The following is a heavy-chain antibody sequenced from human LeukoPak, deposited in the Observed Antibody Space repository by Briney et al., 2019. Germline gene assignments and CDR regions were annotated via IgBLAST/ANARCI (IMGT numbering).Heavy chain of an antibody. D-gene: IGHD4-11*01. V-gene: IGHV3-49*03. CDR2: IRITTFGGTT. Sequence: GGSLRLSCTSSGFTFGTYALSWFRQAPGKGLEWGDFIRITTFGGTTEYAACVKGRFTITRDDSKSIAYLQMNSLKTEDTAVYYCTSYSGRTDYWGQGTLVSVSS. CDR3: TSYSGRTDY. CDR1: GFTFGTYA. J-gene: IGHJ4*02.